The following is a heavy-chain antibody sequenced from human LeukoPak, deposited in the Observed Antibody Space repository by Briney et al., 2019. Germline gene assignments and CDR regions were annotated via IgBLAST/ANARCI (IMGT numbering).Heavy chain of an antibody. V-gene: IGHV1-69*05. CDR3: AISNLTGTLYYYYYMDV. CDR2: IIPIFGTA. J-gene: IGHJ6*03. CDR1: GGTFSGYA. D-gene: IGHD1-7*01. Sequence: GASVKVSCKASGGTFSGYAISWVRQAPGQGLEWMGGIIPIFGTANCAQKFQGRVTITTDESTSTAYMELSSLRSGDTAVYYCAISNLTGTLYYYYYMDVWGKGTTVTVSS.